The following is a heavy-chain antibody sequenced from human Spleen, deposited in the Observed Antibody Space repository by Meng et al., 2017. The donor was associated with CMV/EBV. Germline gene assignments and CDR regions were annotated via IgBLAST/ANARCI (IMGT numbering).Heavy chain of an antibody. CDR2: INPNSGGT. CDR3: ARGDSSSWYRYNWFDP. CDR1: GDTFTDYY. J-gene: IGHJ5*02. D-gene: IGHD6-13*01. Sequence: ASVKVSCKASGDTFTDYYIYRVRQAPGQGLEWMGWINPNSGGTNYAQKFQGRVTMTRDTSISTAYMELSRLRSDDTAVYYCARGDSSSWYRYNWFDPWGQGTLVTVSS. V-gene: IGHV1-2*02.